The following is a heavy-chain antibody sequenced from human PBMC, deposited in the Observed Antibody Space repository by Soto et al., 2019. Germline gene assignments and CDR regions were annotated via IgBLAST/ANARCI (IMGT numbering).Heavy chain of an antibody. CDR1: GYTFTSYG. CDR3: ARGGGKYCSTTSCYYYYYMDA. J-gene: IGHJ6*03. V-gene: IGHV1-18*01. CDR2: INSNNGNT. D-gene: IGHD2-2*01. Sequence: PSVKVSCKASGYTFTSYGISWVRQAPGQGLEWMGWINSNNGNTNYPQKLQGRVTMTTDTSTSTAYMELRSLRSDDTAVYYCARGGGKYCSTTSCYYYYYMDAWGKGTTVTVS.